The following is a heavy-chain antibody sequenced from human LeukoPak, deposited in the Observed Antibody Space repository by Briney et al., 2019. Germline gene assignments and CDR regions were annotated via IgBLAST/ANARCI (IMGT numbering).Heavy chain of an antibody. CDR1: GGSFSGYY. J-gene: IGHJ4*02. D-gene: IGHD3-16*02. CDR2: INHNGFT. Sequence: KPAETLSLTCAVYGGSFSGYYWSWIRQPPGKGLEWIGEINHNGFTKYNPSLKSRVTISVDTSKNQLSLNLSSVTAADTAVYYCARGGHDYVWGSYRYFDYWGQGTLV. CDR3: ARGGHDYVWGSYRYFDY. V-gene: IGHV4-34*01.